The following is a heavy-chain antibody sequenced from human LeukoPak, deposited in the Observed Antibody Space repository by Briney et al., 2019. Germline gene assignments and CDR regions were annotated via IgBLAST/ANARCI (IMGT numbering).Heavy chain of an antibody. Sequence: PGGSLRLSCAASGFTFSSYGMHWVRQAPGKGLEWVAVISYDGSNKYYADSVKGRFTISRDNSKNTLYLQMNSLRAEDTAVYYCAKRRGSGSYYNSVDYWGQGTLVTVSS. CDR2: ISYDGSNK. CDR3: AKRRGSGSYYNSVDY. CDR1: GFTFSSYG. V-gene: IGHV3-30*18. J-gene: IGHJ4*02. D-gene: IGHD3-10*01.